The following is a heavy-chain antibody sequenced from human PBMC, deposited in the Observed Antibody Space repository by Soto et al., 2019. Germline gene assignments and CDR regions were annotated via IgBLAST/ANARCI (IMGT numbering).Heavy chain of an antibody. V-gene: IGHV3-23*01. CDR2: ISGSGGST. CDR1: GFTFSGYA. Sequence: PGGSLRLSCAASGFTFSGYAMSWVRQAPGKGLEWVSAISGSGGSTYYADSVKGRFTISRDNSKNTLYLQMNSLRAEDTAVYYCAKSAGSSITIFGVRDYYMDVWGKGTTVTVSS. CDR3: AKSAGSSITIFGVRDYYMDV. J-gene: IGHJ6*03. D-gene: IGHD3-3*01.